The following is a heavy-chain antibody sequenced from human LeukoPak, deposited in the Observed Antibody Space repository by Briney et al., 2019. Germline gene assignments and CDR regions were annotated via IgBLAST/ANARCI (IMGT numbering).Heavy chain of an antibody. J-gene: IGHJ6*03. CDR3: ARVLRYCSGGNCYSGGLGYMDV. Sequence: PGGSLRLSCAASGFTFSDYYMSWIRQAPGKGLEWVSYVSSGSSTIYYADSVKGRFTISRDNAKNSLFLQMNSLRAEDTAVYYCARVLRYCSGGNCYSGGLGYMDVWGKGTTVTISS. CDR2: VSSGSSTI. D-gene: IGHD2-15*01. V-gene: IGHV3-11*01. CDR1: GFTFSDYY.